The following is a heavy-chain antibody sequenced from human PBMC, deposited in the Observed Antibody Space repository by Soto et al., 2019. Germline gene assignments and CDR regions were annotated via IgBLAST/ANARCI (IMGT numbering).Heavy chain of an antibody. Sequence: QVQLVQSGAEGKKPGAPVKVSCKPPGSTFTSYVMHWVRQAPGKRLEWMGWINAGNGNTKYSQKFQGRVTITRDTSASTAYMELSSLRSEDTAVYYCARAVGGPTSNLDYWGQGTLVTVSS. J-gene: IGHJ4*02. D-gene: IGHD3-16*01. CDR2: INAGNGNT. CDR3: ARAVGGPTSNLDY. V-gene: IGHV1-3*01. CDR1: GSTFTSYV.